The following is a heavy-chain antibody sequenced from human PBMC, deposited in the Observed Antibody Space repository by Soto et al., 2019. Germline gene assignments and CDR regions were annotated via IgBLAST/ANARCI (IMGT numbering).Heavy chain of an antibody. V-gene: IGHV4-38-2*01. CDR1: GYSIRSGYF. J-gene: IGHJ4*02. Sequence: SETLSLTCAVSGYSIRSGYFWGWIRQPPGKGLEWIGSMYHSGITYYNLSLKSRVTISVDTSKNQFSLKLSSVTAADTAVYYCARAPGIAARPFDYWGQGTLFTVSS. CDR3: ARAPGIAARPFDY. D-gene: IGHD6-6*01. CDR2: MYHSGIT.